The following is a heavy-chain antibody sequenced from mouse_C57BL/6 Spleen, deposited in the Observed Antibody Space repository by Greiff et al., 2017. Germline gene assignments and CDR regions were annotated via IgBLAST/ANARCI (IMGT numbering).Heavy chain of an antibody. Sequence: EVQLVESGGGLVKPGGSLKLSCAASGFTFSSYAMSWVRQTPEKRLEWVATISDGGSYTYYPDNVKGRFTISRDNAKNNLYLQMSHLKSEDTAMYYCAREFYDGYSYYFDYWGQGTTLTVSS. D-gene: IGHD2-3*01. CDR3: AREFYDGYSYYFDY. V-gene: IGHV5-4*01. J-gene: IGHJ2*01. CDR2: ISDGGSYT. CDR1: GFTFSSYA.